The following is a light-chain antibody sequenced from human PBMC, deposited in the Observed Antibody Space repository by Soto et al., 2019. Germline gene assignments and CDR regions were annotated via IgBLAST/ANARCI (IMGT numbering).Light chain of an antibody. CDR1: QSVSSN. CDR2: GAS. CDR3: QQYNNWPLT. Sequence: EIVMTQSPATLSVSPGERATLSCRASQSVSSNLAWYQQKPGQAPRLLIYGASTRATCIPARFSGSGSGTQFTLTISSLQSADFAVYYCQQYNNWPLTFGGGTKVDIK. J-gene: IGKJ4*01. V-gene: IGKV3-15*01.